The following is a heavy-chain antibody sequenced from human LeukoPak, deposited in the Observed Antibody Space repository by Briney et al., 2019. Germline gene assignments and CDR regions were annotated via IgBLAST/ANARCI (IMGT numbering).Heavy chain of an antibody. Sequence: SETLSLTCSVSGDSISTSSYYWGWIRQPPGKGLEWIGTIYYSGSTYYNPSLTSRVTISVDTSKNQFSLKLSSVTAADTAVYYCARLEDDILTGPGSHFDYWGQGTLVTVSS. D-gene: IGHD3-9*01. CDR1: GDSISTSSYY. CDR2: IYYSGST. J-gene: IGHJ4*02. V-gene: IGHV4-39*01. CDR3: ARLEDDILTGPGSHFDY.